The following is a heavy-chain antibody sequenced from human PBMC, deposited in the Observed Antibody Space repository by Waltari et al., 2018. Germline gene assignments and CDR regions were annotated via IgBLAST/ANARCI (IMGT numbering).Heavy chain of an antibody. J-gene: IGHJ4*02. Sequence: QLQVQESGSGLVKPSQTLSLTCAVSGDSISSGPYAWSWIRQPPGKGLEWSGYISHSGNLYYNPSLKSRVTMSVDRSKKQFSLKLSSVTAADTAVYYCAVSGSYPGSDYWGQGTLVTVSS. CDR2: ISHSGNL. CDR3: AVSGSYPGSDY. D-gene: IGHD1-26*01. CDR1: GDSISSGPYA. V-gene: IGHV4-30-2*01.